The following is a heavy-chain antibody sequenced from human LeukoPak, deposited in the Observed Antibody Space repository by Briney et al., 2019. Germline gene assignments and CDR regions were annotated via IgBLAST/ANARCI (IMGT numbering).Heavy chain of an antibody. CDR2: INWNGGST. CDR3: ARDLRLTYYYYMDV. D-gene: IGHD3-16*01. V-gene: IGHV3-20*04. Sequence: GGSLRLSCAPSGFTFDDYGMSWVRQAPGKGLEWVSGINWNGGSTGYADSVKGRFTISRDNAKNSLYLQMNSLRAEDTALYYCARDLRLTYYYYMDVWGKGTTVTVSS. CDR1: GFTFDDYG. J-gene: IGHJ6*03.